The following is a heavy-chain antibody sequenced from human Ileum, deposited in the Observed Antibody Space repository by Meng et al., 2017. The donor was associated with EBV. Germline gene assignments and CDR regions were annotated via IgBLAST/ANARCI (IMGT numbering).Heavy chain of an antibody. D-gene: IGHD7-27*01. CDR1: GFTFSSYW. CDR3: VKSNWGSEDS. Sequence: EVQLVEVGGGLVQSGGSLRLSCSASGFTFSSYWMHWVRQAPGKGLVWVSNIKTDGSTSAYADSVKGRFTISRDNAKNTLYLQMNSLRVEDTAIYYCVKSNWGSEDSWGQGTLVTVSS. V-gene: IGHV3-74*03. J-gene: IGHJ4*02. CDR2: IKTDGSTS.